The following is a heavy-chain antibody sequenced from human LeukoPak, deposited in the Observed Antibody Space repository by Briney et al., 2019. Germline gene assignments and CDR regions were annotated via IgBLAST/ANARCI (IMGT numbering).Heavy chain of an antibody. V-gene: IGHV4-59*01. CDR1: GGSISSYY. CDR3: ARDGLSYAFDI. J-gene: IGHJ3*02. CDR2: IYYSGST. D-gene: IGHD2-15*01. Sequence: PSETLSLTCTVSGGSISSYYWSWIRQPPGKGLEWIGYIYYSGSTNYNPSLKSRVTISVDTSKNQFSLKLSSVTAADTAVYYCARDGLSYAFDIWGQGTMVTVSS.